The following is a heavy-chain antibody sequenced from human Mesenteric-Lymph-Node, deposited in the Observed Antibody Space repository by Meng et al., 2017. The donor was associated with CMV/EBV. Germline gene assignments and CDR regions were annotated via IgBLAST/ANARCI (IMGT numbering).Heavy chain of an antibody. CDR2: IYPGDSDT. CDR3: ARMSAPYDHHDY. CDR1: GYSFANHW. J-gene: IGHJ4*02. Sequence: KVSCKGSGYSFANHWIAWVRQMPGKGLEWMGIIYPGDSDTRYSPSFQGQVTISADKSISTAYLQWSSLKASDTAMYYCARMSAPYDHHDYWGQGTLVTVSS. V-gene: IGHV5-51*01. D-gene: IGHD1-1*01.